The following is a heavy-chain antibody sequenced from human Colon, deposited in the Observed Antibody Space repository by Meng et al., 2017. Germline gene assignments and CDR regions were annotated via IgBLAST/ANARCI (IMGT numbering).Heavy chain of an antibody. J-gene: IGHJ4*02. CDR1: GVSVSGGTYY. CDR2: IHYSGST. Sequence: SETLSLTCSVSGVSVSGGTYYWSWIRQPPGKGLEWIGHIHYSGSTNYNPSLKSRATFSVDTSKNLFSLEVNSVTAADTAVYYCARGQDSAKVGYWGQGTLSPSPQ. D-gene: IGHD5-18*01. CDR3: ARGQDSAKVGY. V-gene: IGHV4-61*01.